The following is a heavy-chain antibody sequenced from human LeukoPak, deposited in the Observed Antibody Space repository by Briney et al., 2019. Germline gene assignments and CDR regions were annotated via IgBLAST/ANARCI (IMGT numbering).Heavy chain of an antibody. J-gene: IGHJ4*02. D-gene: IGHD1-26*01. Sequence: SVKVSCKASGYTFTSYGISWVRQAPGQGLEWMGRIIPILGIANYAQKFQGRVTITADKSTSTAYMELSSLRSEDTAVYYCARAGSYDPYYFDYWGQGTLVTVSS. V-gene: IGHV1-69*04. CDR2: IIPILGIA. CDR3: ARAGSYDPYYFDY. CDR1: GYTFTSYG.